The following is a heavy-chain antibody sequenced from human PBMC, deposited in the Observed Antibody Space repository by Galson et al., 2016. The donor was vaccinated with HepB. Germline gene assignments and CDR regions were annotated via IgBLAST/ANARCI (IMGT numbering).Heavy chain of an antibody. CDR2: IGGSATMI. D-gene: IGHD3-10*01. J-gene: IGHJ4*02. CDR1: GFTFSSYS. Sequence: SLRLSCAASGFTFSSYSMNWVRQAPGKGLEWVSFIGGSATMIYYADSVRGRFTISRDNAKNSLFLQMNSLRAEDTAVYYCARLPLYGSGSNDNWGQGTLVTVSS. V-gene: IGHV3-48*04. CDR3: ARLPLYGSGSNDN.